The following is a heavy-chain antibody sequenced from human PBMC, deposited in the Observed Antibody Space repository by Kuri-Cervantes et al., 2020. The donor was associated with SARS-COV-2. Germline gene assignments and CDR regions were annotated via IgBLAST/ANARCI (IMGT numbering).Heavy chain of an antibody. CDR2: IYYSGNT. D-gene: IGHD2-2*01. Sequence: GSLRLSCTVSGGSISGSSSYYWGWIRQPPGKGLEWIGTIYYSGNTYYKPSLKGRVTISVDTSKNQFSLKLRSVTAADTAVYYCARSTYGYCSSTSCSPGGAFDIWGQGTLVTVSS. J-gene: IGHJ3*02. V-gene: IGHV4-39*01. CDR3: ARSTYGYCSSTSCSPGGAFDI. CDR1: GGSISGSSSYY.